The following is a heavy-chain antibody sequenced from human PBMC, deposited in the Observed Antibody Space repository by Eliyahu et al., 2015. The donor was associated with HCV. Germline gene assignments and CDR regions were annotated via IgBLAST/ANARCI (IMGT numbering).Heavy chain of an antibody. D-gene: IGHD3-3*01. CDR1: GFTFGSXW. CDR3: ARDRRVTIFGVVIAVLDYFDY. V-gene: IGHV3-7*01. CDR2: IKQDGSVK. Sequence: EVQLVESGGGLVQPGGSLRLSCAASGFTFGSXWMSWVRQAPGKGXGWVANIKQDGSVKYYVDSVRGRFTISRDNAKNSLYLQMNSLRAEDTAVYYCARDRRVTIFGVVIAVLDYFDYWDQGTLVTVSS. J-gene: IGHJ4*02.